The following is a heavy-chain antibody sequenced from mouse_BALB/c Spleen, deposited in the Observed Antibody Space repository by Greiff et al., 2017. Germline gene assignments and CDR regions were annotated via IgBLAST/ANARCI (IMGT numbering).Heavy chain of an antibody. Sequence: QVQLQQPGAELVKPGASVKLSCKASGYTFTSYWMHWVKQRPGQGLEWIGEINPSNGRTNYNEKFKSKATLTVDKSSSTAYMQLSSLTSEDSAVYYCARWAYYGNYGAYWGQGTLVTVSA. CDR3: ARWAYYGNYGAY. CDR1: GYTFTSYW. CDR2: INPSNGRT. V-gene: IGHV1S81*02. D-gene: IGHD2-10*01. J-gene: IGHJ3*01.